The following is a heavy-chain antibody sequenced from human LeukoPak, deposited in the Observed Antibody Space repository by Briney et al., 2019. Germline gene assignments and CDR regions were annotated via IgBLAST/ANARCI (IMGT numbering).Heavy chain of an antibody. CDR2: IYYSGST. CDR3: ARHVSSSWHIYGMDV. D-gene: IGHD6-13*01. J-gene: IGHJ6*02. CDR1: GSSISSYY. V-gene: IGHV4-59*08. Sequence: SETLSLTCTVSGSSISSYYWSWIRQPPGKGLEWIGYIYYSGSTNYNPSLKSRVTISVDTSKNQFSLKLSSVTAADTAVYYCARHVSSSWHIYGMDVWGQGTTVTVSS.